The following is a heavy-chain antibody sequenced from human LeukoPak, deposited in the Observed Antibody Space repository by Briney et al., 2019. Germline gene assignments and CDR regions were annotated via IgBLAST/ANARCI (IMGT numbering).Heavy chain of an antibody. CDR2: INWNSGSI. D-gene: IGHD5-18*01. V-gene: IGHV3-9*01. J-gene: IGHJ4*02. CDR1: GFKFDEYV. CDR3: ARHLSGVTGYSYGRGIDY. Sequence: GGSLRLSCEASGFKFDEYVMHWVRQAPGKGLEWVSGINWNSGSIDYADSVKGRFTISRDNAKKSLYLHMKSLRAEDTAVYYCARHLSGVTGYSYGRGIDYWGQGTLVTVSS.